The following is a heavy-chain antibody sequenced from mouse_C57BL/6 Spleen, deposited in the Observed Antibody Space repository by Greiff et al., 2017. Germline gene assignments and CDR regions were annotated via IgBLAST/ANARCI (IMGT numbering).Heavy chain of an antibody. CDR3: ARSRDHYGSSLAY. CDR1: GYAFSSYW. J-gene: IGHJ3*01. CDR2: IYPGDGDT. D-gene: IGHD1-1*01. V-gene: IGHV1-80*01. Sequence: QVQLKESGAELVKPGASVKISCKASGYAFSSYWMNWVKQRPGKGLEWIGQIYPGDGDTNYNGKFKGKATLTADKSSSTAYMQLSSLTSEDSAVYFCARSRDHYGSSLAYWGQGTLVTVSA.